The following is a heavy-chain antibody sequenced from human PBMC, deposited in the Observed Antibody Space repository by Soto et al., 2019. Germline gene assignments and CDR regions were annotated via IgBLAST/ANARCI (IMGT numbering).Heavy chain of an antibody. J-gene: IGHJ5*02. V-gene: IGHV3-23*01. D-gene: IGHD3-10*01. CDR1: AFTFSRFA. CDR2: ISGGGDNT. Sequence: EVQLLESGGGLVQPGGSLRLSCAASAFTFSRFAMSWVRQTPGNGLEWVSAISGGGDNTFYADSVKGRFTISRDNSKNTLYLQMNGLRVKDTALYYCAKGLSGSGAYQCFDPWGQGTLVTVSS. CDR3: AKGLSGSGAYQCFDP.